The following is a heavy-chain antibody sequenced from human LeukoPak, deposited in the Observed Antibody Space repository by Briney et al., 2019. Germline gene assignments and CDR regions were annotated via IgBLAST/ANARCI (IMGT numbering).Heavy chain of an antibody. V-gene: IGHV1-2*02. J-gene: IGHJ5*02. Sequence: ASVKVSCKASGYTFIGNYIHWVRQAPGQGPEWMGWINPKSGATSSARKFQGRVTMTRDTSIGTAYMELSRLRSDDTAVYYCARGNVECIGDICYKRGNWFDPWGQGTLVTVSS. CDR3: ARGNVECIGDICYKRGNWFDP. CDR1: GYTFIGNY. D-gene: IGHD2-8*02. CDR2: INPKSGAT.